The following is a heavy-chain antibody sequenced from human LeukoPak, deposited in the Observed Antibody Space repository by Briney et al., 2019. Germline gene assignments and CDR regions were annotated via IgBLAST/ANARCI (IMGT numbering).Heavy chain of an antibody. V-gene: IGHV3-74*01. CDR3: AKPFSSGWYNGGHNWFDP. Sequence: GGSLRLSCAASGFTFSSYGMHWVRQAPGKGLVWVSRINSDGSSTSYADSVKCRFTISRDNAKNTLYLQMNSLRAEDTAVYYCAKPFSSGWYNGGHNWFDPWGQGTLVTVSS. CDR2: INSDGSST. D-gene: IGHD6-19*01. J-gene: IGHJ5*02. CDR1: GFTFSSYG.